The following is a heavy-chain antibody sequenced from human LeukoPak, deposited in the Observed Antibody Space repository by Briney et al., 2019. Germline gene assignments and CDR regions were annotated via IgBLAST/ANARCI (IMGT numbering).Heavy chain of an antibody. CDR2: TYYSGST. D-gene: IGHD5-18*01. CDR3: ARRNRDTGSGYYYYGMDV. CDR1: GGSISSYY. Sequence: SETLSLTCTVSGGSISSYYWSWIRQPPGKGLEWIGYTYYSGSTNYNPSLKSRVTISVDTSKNQFSLKLSSVTAADTAVYYCARRNRDTGSGYYYYGMDVWGQGTTVTVSS. J-gene: IGHJ6*02. V-gene: IGHV4-59*01.